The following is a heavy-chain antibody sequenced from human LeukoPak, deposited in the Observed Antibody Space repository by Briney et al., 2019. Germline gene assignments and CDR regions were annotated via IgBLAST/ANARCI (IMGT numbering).Heavy chain of an antibody. CDR1: GFTFSSYG. J-gene: IGHJ4*02. Sequence: GRSLRLSCAASGFTFSSYGMHWVRQAPGKGLEWVAGISYDGSNKYYADSVKGRFTISRDNSKNTLYLQMNSLRAEDTAVYYCAKVPSAYWGQGTLVTVSS. V-gene: IGHV3-30*18. CDR2: ISYDGSNK. CDR3: AKVPSAY.